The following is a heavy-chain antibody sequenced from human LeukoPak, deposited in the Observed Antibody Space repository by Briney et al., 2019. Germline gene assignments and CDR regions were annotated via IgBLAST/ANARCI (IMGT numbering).Heavy chain of an antibody. D-gene: IGHD6-19*01. Sequence: ASVKVSCKASGYTFTSYYMHWVRQAPGQGLEWMGRINPNSGGTNYAQEFQGRVTMTRDTSISTAYMELSRRRSDDTAVYYCARDRRRWQWQVVAFDIWGQGTMVTVSS. J-gene: IGHJ3*02. CDR2: INPNSGGT. V-gene: IGHV1-2*06. CDR3: ARDRRRWQWQVVAFDI. CDR1: GYTFTSYY.